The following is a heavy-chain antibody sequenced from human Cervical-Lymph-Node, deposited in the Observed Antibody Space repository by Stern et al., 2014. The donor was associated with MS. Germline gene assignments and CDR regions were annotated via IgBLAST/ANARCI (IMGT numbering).Heavy chain of an antibody. J-gene: IGHJ4*02. V-gene: IGHV4-59*01. CDR3: ARDDGYSGYDS. CDR2: IYYSGNS. CDR1: GGSISTYY. Sequence: VQLVESGPGLVKPSETLSLTCPVSGGSISTYYWSWVRQPPGKGLEWIRYIYYSGNSNYNPSLKSRVAMSVDTSKNQFSLKLGSVTAADTAVYYCARDDGYSGYDSWGQGTLVTVSS. D-gene: IGHD5-12*01.